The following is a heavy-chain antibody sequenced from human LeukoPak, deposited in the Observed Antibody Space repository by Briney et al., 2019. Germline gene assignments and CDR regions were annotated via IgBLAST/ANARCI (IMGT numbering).Heavy chain of an antibody. CDR2: IYSGGST. V-gene: IGHV3-53*01. CDR1: GFTVSSNY. CDR3: ARDPRDYGSGSYAKNYYYYYYMDV. D-gene: IGHD3-10*01. J-gene: IGHJ6*03. Sequence: QSGGSLRLSCAASGFTVSSNYMSWVRQAPGKGLEWVSVIYSGGSTYYADSVKGRFTISRDNSKNTLYLQMNSLRADDAAVYYCARDPRDYGSGSYAKNYYYYYYMDVWGKGTTVTVSS.